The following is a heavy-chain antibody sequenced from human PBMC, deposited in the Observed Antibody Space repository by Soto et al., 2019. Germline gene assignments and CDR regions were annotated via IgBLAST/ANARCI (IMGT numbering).Heavy chain of an antibody. CDR2: INHSGST. V-gene: IGHV4-34*01. CDR1: GGSFSGYY. D-gene: IGHD3-22*01. J-gene: IGHJ6*02. Sequence: SETLSLTCAVYGGSFSGYYWSWIRQPPGKGLEWIGEINHSGSTNYNPSLKSRVTISVDTSKNQFSLKLSSVTAADTAVYYCARGYRVVTHPSAYYYYGMDVWGQGTTVTVSS. CDR3: ARGYRVVTHPSAYYYYGMDV.